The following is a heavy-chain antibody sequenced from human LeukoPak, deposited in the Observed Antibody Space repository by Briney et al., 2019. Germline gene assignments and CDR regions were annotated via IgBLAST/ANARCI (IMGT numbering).Heavy chain of an antibody. CDR3: AGSVTDDYVWGSYRSSYWFDP. CDR2: INTNTGNP. J-gene: IGHJ5*02. CDR1: GYTFTSYA. Sequence: ASVKVSCKASGYTFTSYAMNWVRQAPGQGLEWMGWINTNTGNPTYALGFTGRFVFSLDTSVSTAYLQISSLKAEDTAVYYCAGSVTDDYVWGSYRSSYWFDPWGQGTLVTVSS. V-gene: IGHV7-4-1*02. D-gene: IGHD3-16*02.